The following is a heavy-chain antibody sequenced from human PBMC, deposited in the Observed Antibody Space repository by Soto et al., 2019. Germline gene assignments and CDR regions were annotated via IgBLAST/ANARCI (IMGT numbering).Heavy chain of an antibody. CDR3: AADSSGGRDI. CDR1: GCSCISYW. V-gene: IGHV5-10-1*01. J-gene: IGHJ3*02. Sequence: GEPQKIRCKGSGCSCISYWISWVRQMPGKGLEWMGRIDPSDSYTNYSPSFQGHVTISADKSISTAYLQWSSLKASDTAMYYCAADSSGGRDIWGQGTMVTVSS. CDR2: IDPSDSYT. D-gene: IGHD2-15*01.